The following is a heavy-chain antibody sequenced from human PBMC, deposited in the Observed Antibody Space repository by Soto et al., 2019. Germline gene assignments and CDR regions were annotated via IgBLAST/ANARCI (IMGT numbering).Heavy chain of an antibody. CDR3: ARVPVRYRAPCSGGSCYLFDY. V-gene: IGHV1-46*01. Sequence: ASVKVPCKTSGYTFTNYYIHWVRQAPGQGLEWMGVINPSGISTTYAQKFQGRVTMTRDTSTSTVYMYLSSLRPEDTAVYFCARVPVRYRAPCSGGSCYLFDYWGQGTLETVSS. CDR2: INPSGIST. D-gene: IGHD2-15*01. CDR1: GYTFTNYY. J-gene: IGHJ4*02.